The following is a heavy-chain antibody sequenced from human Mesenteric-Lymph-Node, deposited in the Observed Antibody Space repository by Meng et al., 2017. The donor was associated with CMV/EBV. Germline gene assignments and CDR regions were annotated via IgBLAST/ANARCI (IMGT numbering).Heavy chain of an antibody. Sequence: CKAPADTRSGLTSSWVRHGAGVGLERVGGIVPSLGIANDGQQFQGRVTTTAEKSTSTVYLELSSLTSEDTAMYNSARDWGGGYPGSWGQGTLVTVSS. CDR3: ARDWGGGYPGS. CDR2: IVPSLGIA. D-gene: IGHD3-16*01. CDR1: ADTRSGLT. V-gene: IGHV1-69*10. J-gene: IGHJ4*02.